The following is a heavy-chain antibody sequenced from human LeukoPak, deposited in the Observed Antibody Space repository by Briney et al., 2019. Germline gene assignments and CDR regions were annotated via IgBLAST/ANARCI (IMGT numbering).Heavy chain of an antibody. V-gene: IGHV3-23*01. D-gene: IGHD5-18*01. J-gene: IGHJ4*02. CDR1: GFTFRSYA. CDR2: ISGSGGST. Sequence: PGGSLRLSCAASGFTFRSYAMAWVRQAPGKGLEWVSGISGSGGSTYYAESVKGRFTISRDNTKNTLYLQMNSLRAEDTAVYYCAKDLDTAMVRLGHDYWGQGTLVTVSS. CDR3: AKDLDTAMVRLGHDY.